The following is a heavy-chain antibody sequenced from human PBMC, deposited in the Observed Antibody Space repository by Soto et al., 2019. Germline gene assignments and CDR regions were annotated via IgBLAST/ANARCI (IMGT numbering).Heavy chain of an antibody. CDR2: IYSDGSST. CDR3: ARGMNQRYAVDY. V-gene: IGHV3-74*01. Sequence: EVQLVESGGGLVQPGEYLRLSCAASGFTFSRYWMRWVRQAPGKGLVWVSRIYSDGSSTNYADSVKGRFTISRDNAKNTLYLQMNSLRAEDTAVYYCARGMNQRYAVDYWGQGTLVTVSS. D-gene: IGHD2-8*01. J-gene: IGHJ4*02. CDR1: GFTFSRYW.